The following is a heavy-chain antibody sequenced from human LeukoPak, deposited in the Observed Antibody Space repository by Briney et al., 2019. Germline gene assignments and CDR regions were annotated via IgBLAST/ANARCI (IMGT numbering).Heavy chain of an antibody. J-gene: IGHJ4*02. CDR3: ARGHFDY. V-gene: IGHV4-59*11. CDR2: IYYIGST. Sequence: PSETLSLTCTVSGGSISSHYWSWIRQPPGKGLEWIGYIYYIGSTNYNPSLKSRVTVSVDTSKNQFSLNLSSVTAADTALYYCARGHFDYWGQGTLVTVSS. CDR1: GGSISSHY.